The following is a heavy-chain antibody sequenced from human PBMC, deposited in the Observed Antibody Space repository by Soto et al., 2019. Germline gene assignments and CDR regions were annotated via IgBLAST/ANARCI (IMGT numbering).Heavy chain of an antibody. CDR3: ARETRGTYYDDY. J-gene: IGHJ4*02. Sequence: HPGGSLRRSCAASGFTFSYYWMRWVRQAPGKGLEWVSRIVNDGSSTTYADSAKGRFTISRDNAKNTLYLQMNSLRVEDTAVYFCARETRGTYYDDYWGQGTLVTVSS. CDR2: IVNDGSST. V-gene: IGHV3-74*03. CDR1: GFTFSYYW. D-gene: IGHD3-10*01.